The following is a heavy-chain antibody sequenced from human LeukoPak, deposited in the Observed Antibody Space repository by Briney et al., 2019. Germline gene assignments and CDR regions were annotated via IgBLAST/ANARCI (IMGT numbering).Heavy chain of an antibody. J-gene: IGHJ5*02. CDR2: IGIRGDT. CDR3: AKGSSSGWYNWFDP. Sequence: GGSLRLSCAASGFTFIDYDMHWVRQVIGKGLEWVSAIGIRGDTHYSGSVKGRFTISRENAESSLYLQMNSLRAEDTALYYCAKGSSSGWYNWFDPWGQGTLVTVSS. V-gene: IGHV3-13*01. CDR1: GFTFIDYD. D-gene: IGHD6-19*01.